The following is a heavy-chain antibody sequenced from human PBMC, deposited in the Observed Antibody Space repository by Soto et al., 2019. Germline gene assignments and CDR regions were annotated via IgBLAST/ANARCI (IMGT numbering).Heavy chain of an antibody. Sequence: EVQVLESGGGSVQPGGSLRLSCAASGFTFSNFAMSWVRHAPGQGLEWVSEISGSTGTTYYADSVKGRFIISRDNSKNMVHLQMNSLRAEDTDVYYCAKDTSSSPYYMDVWGKGTTVTVSS. D-gene: IGHD2-2*01. CDR1: GFTFSNFA. CDR3: AKDTSSSPYYMDV. CDR2: ISGSTGTT. V-gene: IGHV3-23*01. J-gene: IGHJ6*03.